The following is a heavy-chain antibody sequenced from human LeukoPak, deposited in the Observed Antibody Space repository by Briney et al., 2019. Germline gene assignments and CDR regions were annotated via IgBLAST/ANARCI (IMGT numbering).Heavy chain of an antibody. CDR3: VTSPTKGY. V-gene: IGHV3-53*01. CDR2: IYSGGST. Sequence: PGGSLRLSCAASGFIVSSNYMSWARQAPGKGLEWVSVIYSGGSTYYADSVKGRFTISRDNSKNTLYLQMNSLRAEDTALYYCVTSPTKGYWGQGTLVTVSS. D-gene: IGHD2/OR15-2a*01. CDR1: GFIVSSNY. J-gene: IGHJ4*02.